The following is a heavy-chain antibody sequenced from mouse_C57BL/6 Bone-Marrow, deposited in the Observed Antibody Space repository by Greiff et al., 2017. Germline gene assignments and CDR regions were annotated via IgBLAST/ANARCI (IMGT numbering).Heavy chain of an antibody. CDR2: IDPSDSET. D-gene: IGHD1-1*01. V-gene: IGHV1-52*01. CDR1: GYTFTSYW. CDR3: ARGTTVVVDD. Sequence: VQLQQPGAELVRPGSSVKLSCKASGYTFTSYWMRWVKQRPIQGLEWIGNIDPSDSETHYNQKFKDKATLTVDKSSSTAYVQLSSLTSEDSAVYYSARGTTVVVDDWGQGTTLTVSS. J-gene: IGHJ2*01.